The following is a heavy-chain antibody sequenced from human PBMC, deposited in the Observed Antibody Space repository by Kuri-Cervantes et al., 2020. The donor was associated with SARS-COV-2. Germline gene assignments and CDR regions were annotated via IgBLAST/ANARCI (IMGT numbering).Heavy chain of an antibody. D-gene: IGHD3-22*01. CDR1: GFTYGDYA. CDR2: IRSKAYGGAT. Sequence: GESLKISCTASGFTYGDYAMSWFRQAPGKGLEWVGFIRSKAYGGATEYAASVKGRFTISRDDSKSIAYLQMNSLKTEDTAVYYCTRGLTLHYYDATRAFDIWGRGTMVTVSS. J-gene: IGHJ3*02. CDR3: TRGLTLHYYDATRAFDI. V-gene: IGHV3-49*03.